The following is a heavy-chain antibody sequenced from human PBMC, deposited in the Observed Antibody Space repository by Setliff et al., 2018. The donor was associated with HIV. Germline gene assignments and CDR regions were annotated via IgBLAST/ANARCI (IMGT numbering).Heavy chain of an antibody. CDR3: ARTISLFPGIAAAQPWSYYYYMDV. V-gene: IGHV4-59*08. J-gene: IGHJ6*03. Sequence: SETLSLTCTVSGGSMNSNYWSWIRQPPGKGLEWIGYIYYSGSTDYNPSLESRVIISIDTSKNQFSLNLRSMTDADTAVYYCARTISLFPGIAAAQPWSYYYYMDVWGKGTTVTVSS. D-gene: IGHD6-13*01. CDR2: IYYSGST. CDR1: GGSMNSNY.